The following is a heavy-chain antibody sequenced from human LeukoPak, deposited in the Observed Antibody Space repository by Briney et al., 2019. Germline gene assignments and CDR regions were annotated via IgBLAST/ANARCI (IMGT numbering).Heavy chain of an antibody. CDR3: ARGRMMATLFDY. CDR2: ISSSGSTI. V-gene: IGHV3-48*03. D-gene: IGHD5-24*01. CDR1: GFTFSSYE. Sequence: PGGSLRLSCAASGFTFSSYEMNWVRQAPGKGLEWVSYISSSGSTIYYADSVKGRFTISRDNAKNSLYLQMNSLRAEGTAVYYCARGRMMATLFDYWGQGTLVTVSS. J-gene: IGHJ4*02.